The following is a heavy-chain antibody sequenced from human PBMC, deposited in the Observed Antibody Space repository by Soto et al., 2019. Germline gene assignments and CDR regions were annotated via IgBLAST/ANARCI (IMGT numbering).Heavy chain of an antibody. J-gene: IGHJ4*02. V-gene: IGHV3-23*01. D-gene: IGHD3-22*01. CDR2: ISGSGGST. Sequence: GGSLRLSCAASGFTFSSYAMSWVRQAPGKGLEWVSAISGSGGSTYYADSVKGRFTISRDNSKNTLYLQMNSLRAEDTAVYYCARGYYYDSSGADYWGQGTLVTVSS. CDR1: GFTFSSYA. CDR3: ARGYYYDSSGADY.